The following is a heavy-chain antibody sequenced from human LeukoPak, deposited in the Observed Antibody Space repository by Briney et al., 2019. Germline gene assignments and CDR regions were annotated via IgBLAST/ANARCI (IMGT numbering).Heavy chain of an antibody. J-gene: IGHJ3*02. Sequence: ASVKVSCKASGYTFTSYYMHWVRQAPGQGPEWMGIINPSGGSTSYAQKFQGRVTMTRDTSTSTVYMELSSLRSEDTAVYYCASRDIVVVPAAAWDYDAFDIWGQGTMVTVSS. CDR2: INPSGGST. D-gene: IGHD2-2*01. CDR1: GYTFTSYY. CDR3: ASRDIVVVPAAAWDYDAFDI. V-gene: IGHV1-46*01.